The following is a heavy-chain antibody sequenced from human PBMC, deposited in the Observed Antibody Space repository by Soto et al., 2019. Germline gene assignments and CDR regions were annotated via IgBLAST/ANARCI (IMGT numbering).Heavy chain of an antibody. CDR1: GFTFSTFS. J-gene: IGHJ4*02. V-gene: IGHV3-48*02. D-gene: IGHD6-19*01. CDR3: ARDPGWGFDS. Sequence: EVQLVESGGGSVQPGGSLRLSCAASGFTFSTFSMNWVRQAPGRGLEWISCIIGGGRHLSYADSVKGRFTISRDNAKNSLYLQMDSLTDKDTAVYYCARDPGWGFDSWCQGTLFTVSS. CDR2: IIGGGRHL.